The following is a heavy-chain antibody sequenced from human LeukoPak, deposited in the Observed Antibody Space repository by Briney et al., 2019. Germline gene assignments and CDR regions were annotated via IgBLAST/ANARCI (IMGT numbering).Heavy chain of an antibody. J-gene: IGHJ4*02. Sequence: SGGSLRLSCAASGFTFDDYAMHWVRQAPGKGLEWVSGISWNSGSIGYADSVKGRFTISRDNAKNSLYLQMNSQRAEDMALYYCARGGYSYGRSKFDYWGQGTLVTVSS. D-gene: IGHD5-18*01. CDR1: GFTFDDYA. V-gene: IGHV3-9*03. CDR3: ARGGYSYGRSKFDY. CDR2: ISWNSGSI.